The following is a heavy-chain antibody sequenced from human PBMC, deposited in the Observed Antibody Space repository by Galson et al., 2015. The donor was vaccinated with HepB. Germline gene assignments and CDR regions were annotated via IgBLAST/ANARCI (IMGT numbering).Heavy chain of an antibody. CDR2: IWSDRSTK. D-gene: IGHD2-21*01. Sequence: SLRLSCAASRFVFSNYAMHWVRQAPGEGLEWVAVIWSDRSTKYYADSVKGRFTISRDNSENTLYLQMSSLRAEDTALYYCGRGSCGDKSDLDSWGQGTLVTVS. CDR1: RFVFSNYA. J-gene: IGHJ4*02. CDR3: GRGSCGDKSDLDS. V-gene: IGHV3-33*01.